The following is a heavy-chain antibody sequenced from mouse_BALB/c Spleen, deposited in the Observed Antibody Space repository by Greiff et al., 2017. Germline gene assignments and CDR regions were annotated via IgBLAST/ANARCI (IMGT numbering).Heavy chain of an antibody. V-gene: IGHV3-2*02. J-gene: IGHJ2*01. CDR3: ARFYYGNLLFFDY. CDR1: GYSITSDYA. CDR2: ISYSGST. Sequence: ESGPGLVKPSQSLSLTCTVTGYSITSDYAWNWIRQFPGNKLEWMGYISYSGSTSYNPSLKSRISITRDTSKNQFFLQLNSVTTEDTATYYCARFYYGNLLFFDYWGQGTTLTVSS. D-gene: IGHD2-1*01.